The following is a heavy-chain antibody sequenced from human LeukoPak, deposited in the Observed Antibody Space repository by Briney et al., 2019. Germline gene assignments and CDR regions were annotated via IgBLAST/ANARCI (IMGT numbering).Heavy chain of an antibody. Sequence: PSQTLSLTCTVSGGSISSGDYYWSWIRQPPGKGLEWIGYIYYSGSTYYNPSFKSRVTISVDTSKNQFSLKLSSVTAADTAVYYCAREDGVEGSGSYYDYWGQGTLVTVSS. CDR2: IYYSGST. CDR3: AREDGVEGSGSYYDY. D-gene: IGHD3-10*01. CDR1: GGSISSGDYY. V-gene: IGHV4-30-4*01. J-gene: IGHJ4*02.